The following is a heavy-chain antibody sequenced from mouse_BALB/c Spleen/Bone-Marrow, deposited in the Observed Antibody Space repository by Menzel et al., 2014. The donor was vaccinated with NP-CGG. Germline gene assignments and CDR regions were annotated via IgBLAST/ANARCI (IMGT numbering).Heavy chain of an antibody. D-gene: IGHD1-1*01. CDR3: ARRYYGSSFSYFDY. V-gene: IGHV5-17*02. CDR2: INSGSSTI. Sequence: DVKLVESGGGLVQPGGSRKLSCAASGFTFSSFGMHWVRQAPEKGLEWVAYINSGSSTIYYADTVKGRFTISRDNPKNTLFLQMTSLRSEDTAMYYCARRYYGSSFSYFDYWGQGTTLTVSS. CDR1: GFTFSSFG. J-gene: IGHJ2*01.